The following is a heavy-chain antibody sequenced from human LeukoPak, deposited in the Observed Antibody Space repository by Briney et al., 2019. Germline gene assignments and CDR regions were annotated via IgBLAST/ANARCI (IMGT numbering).Heavy chain of an antibody. J-gene: IGHJ5*02. CDR3: AREKAAAGFPNWFDP. CDR1: GFTFRSYE. D-gene: IGHD6-13*01. CDR2: IISSGSTI. Sequence: PGGSLRLSCAASGFTFRSYEMNWVRQAPGKGLEWGSYIISSGSTIYYADSVKGRFTISRDNAKNSLYLQMNSLRAEDTAVYYCAREKAAAGFPNWFDPWGQGTLVTVSS. V-gene: IGHV3-48*03.